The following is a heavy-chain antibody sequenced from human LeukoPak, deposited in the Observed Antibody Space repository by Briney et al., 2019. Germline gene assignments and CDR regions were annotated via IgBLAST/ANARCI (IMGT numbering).Heavy chain of an antibody. CDR2: ISGSGDST. CDR3: AKDLDTAMVTYPDY. J-gene: IGHJ4*02. CDR1: GFTFSSYA. Sequence: PGGSLRLSCAASGFTFSSYAMTWVRQAPGKGLEWVSAISGSGDSTYNADSVKGRFTISRDNSKNTLYLQMNSLRAEDTAVYYCAKDLDTAMVTYPDYWGQGTLVTVSS. D-gene: IGHD5-18*01. V-gene: IGHV3-23*01.